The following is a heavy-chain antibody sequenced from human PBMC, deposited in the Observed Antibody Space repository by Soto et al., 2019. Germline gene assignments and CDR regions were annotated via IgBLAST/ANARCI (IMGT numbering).Heavy chain of an antibody. D-gene: IGHD3-10*01. CDR2: INDSGST. Sequence: QVQLQQWGEGLLQPSETLSLTCAVYGGSFSGYYWSWIRQSPGMGLECIAEINDSGSTSYNPSLKSRVTMAVDTSKNQFSLKLSSVTAADTAVYYCARADLYYSDSGSPFDYWGQGTLVTVSS. CDR3: ARADLYYSDSGSPFDY. V-gene: IGHV4-34*01. J-gene: IGHJ4*02. CDR1: GGSFSGYY.